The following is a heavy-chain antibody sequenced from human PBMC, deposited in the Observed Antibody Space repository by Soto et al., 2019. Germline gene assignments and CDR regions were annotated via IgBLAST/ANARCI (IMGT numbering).Heavy chain of an antibody. D-gene: IGHD6-19*01. CDR3: ARVVVAGYYFDY. V-gene: IGHV3-72*01. Sequence: EVQLVESGGGLVQPGGSLRLSCAASGFTFSDYYMDWVRQAPGEGLEWVGRSRNKANSYTTEYAASVKGRFTISRDESKNSLFLQMNSLKTEDTAVYDCARVVVAGYYFDYWGQGTLVTVSS. J-gene: IGHJ4*02. CDR2: SRNKANSYTT. CDR1: GFTFSDYY.